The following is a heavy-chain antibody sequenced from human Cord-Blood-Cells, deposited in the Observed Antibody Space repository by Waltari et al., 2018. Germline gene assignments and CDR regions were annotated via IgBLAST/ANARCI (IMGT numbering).Heavy chain of an antibody. J-gene: IGHJ4*02. CDR3: AKGARWVFDY. Sequence: EVQLLESGGGLVQPGGSLRLSCAASGFTFSSYALCWVRQAPGKWLEWVSAISGSGGSTYYADSVKGRFTISRDNAKNTLYLQMNSLRAEDTAVYYCAKGARWVFDYWGQGTLVTVSS. CDR1: GFTFSSYA. CDR2: ISGSGGST. V-gene: IGHV3-23*01.